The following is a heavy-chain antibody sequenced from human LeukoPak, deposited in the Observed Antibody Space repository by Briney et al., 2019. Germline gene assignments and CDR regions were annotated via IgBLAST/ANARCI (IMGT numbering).Heavy chain of an antibody. CDR2: IKQDGSEK. CDR1: GFTFSSYW. V-gene: IGHV3-7*01. D-gene: IGHD3-3*01. CDR3: ARPRRITIFGVASHYFDY. Sequence: GGSLRLSCAASGFTFSSYWMSWVRQAPGKGLEWVANIKQDGSEKYFVDSVKGRFTISRDNAKNSLYLQMNSLRAEDTAVYYCARPRRITIFGVASHYFDYWGRETLATVSS. J-gene: IGHJ4*02.